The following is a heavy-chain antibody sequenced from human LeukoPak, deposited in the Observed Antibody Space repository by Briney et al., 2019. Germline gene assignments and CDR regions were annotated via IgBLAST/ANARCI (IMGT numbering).Heavy chain of an antibody. J-gene: IGHJ3*02. V-gene: IGHV3-21*01. Sequence: GGSLRLSCTVSGFTFSGHWMNWVRQAPGKGLEWVSSISSSSSYIYYADSVKGRFTISRDNAKNSLYLQMNSLRAEDTAVYYCARDQTYCSGGSCYDAFDIWGQGTMVTVSS. CDR3: ARDQTYCSGGSCYDAFDI. CDR1: GFTFSGHW. CDR2: ISSSSSYI. D-gene: IGHD2-15*01.